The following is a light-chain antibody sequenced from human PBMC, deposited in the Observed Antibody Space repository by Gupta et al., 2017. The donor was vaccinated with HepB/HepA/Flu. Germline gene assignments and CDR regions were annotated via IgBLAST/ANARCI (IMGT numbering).Light chain of an antibody. CDR3: SVVDASIHVV. J-gene: IGLJ2*01. CDR1: SSNIGTNT. CDR2: LNN. Sequence: QSVLRQPPSASGTPGQRVTISCSGTSSNIGTNTVNWYQQFPGSAPRLLTYLNNQRPAGVSDRFSGSKSGTAASLAINRLQAEDEANYFCSVVDASIHVVFGGGTKLTVL. V-gene: IGLV1-44*01.